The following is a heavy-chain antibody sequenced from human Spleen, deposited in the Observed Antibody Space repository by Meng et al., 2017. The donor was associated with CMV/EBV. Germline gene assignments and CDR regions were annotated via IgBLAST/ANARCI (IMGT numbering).Heavy chain of an antibody. J-gene: IGHJ4*02. V-gene: IGHV3-30*02. CDR1: GFSFSSYA. CDR2: VHVDENEK. Sequence: GESLKISCAASGFSFSSYAMHWVRQAPGKVLEWVAFVHVDENEKFYADAVRGRFTISRENSRNTLYLQMNSLRAEDTALYYCVKEIHRYQERYSLYDFWGQGTLVTVSS. D-gene: IGHD5-18*01. CDR3: VKEIHRYQERYSLYDF.